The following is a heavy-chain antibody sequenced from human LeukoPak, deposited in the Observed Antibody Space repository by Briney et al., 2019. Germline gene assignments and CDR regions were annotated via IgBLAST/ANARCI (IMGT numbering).Heavy chain of an antibody. CDR1: GGSISSGGYY. Sequence: SETLSLTCTVSGGSISSGGYYWSWIRQHPGKGLEWIGYIYYSGSTYYNPSLKSRVTISVDTSKNQFSLKLSSVTAADTAVYYCARGNYDILTGLYYYGMDVWGQGTTVTVSS. V-gene: IGHV4-31*03. J-gene: IGHJ6*02. CDR2: IYYSGST. CDR3: ARGNYDILTGLYYYGMDV. D-gene: IGHD3-9*01.